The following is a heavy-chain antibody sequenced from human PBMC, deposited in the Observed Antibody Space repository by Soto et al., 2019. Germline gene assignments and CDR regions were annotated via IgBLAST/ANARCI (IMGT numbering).Heavy chain of an antibody. V-gene: IGHV3-9*01. J-gene: IGHJ6*02. CDR2: IPWNSGTL. Sequence: GGSLRLSCVASGFTFNNFAMHWVRQAPGKGLEWVSGIPWNSGTLDYADSVRGRLSISRDNAKNSLYLQMNSLRVEDTALYYCARHRGYHYYGMDVWGQGTTVTVCS. CDR1: GFTFNNFA. CDR3: ARHRGYHYYGMDV.